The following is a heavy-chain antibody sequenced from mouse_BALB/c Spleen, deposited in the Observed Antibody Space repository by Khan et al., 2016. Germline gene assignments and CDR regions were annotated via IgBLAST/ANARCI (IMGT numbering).Heavy chain of an antibody. CDR1: GYTFSSYW. CDR2: ILPGSGST. CDR3: AKGYYGNYDWYCDV. D-gene: IGHD2-1*01. Sequence: QVRLQQSGAELMKPGASVKISCKATGYTFSSYWIEWVKQRPGHGLEWIGEILPGSGSTNYNEKFRGKATFNADTSSNTAYMQLSSLTSEDSAVYYCAKGYYGNYDWYCDVWGAGTTVTVAA. V-gene: IGHV1-9*01. J-gene: IGHJ1*01.